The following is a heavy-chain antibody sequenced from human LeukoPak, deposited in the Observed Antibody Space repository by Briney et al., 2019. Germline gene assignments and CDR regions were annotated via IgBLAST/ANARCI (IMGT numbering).Heavy chain of an antibody. J-gene: IGHJ4*02. D-gene: IGHD6-19*01. CDR2: IYYSGST. CDR1: GGAISSSY. CDR3: ATWGIAVAGTFDY. V-gene: IGHV4-59*08. Sequence: SETLALTCTVSGGAISSSYWSWIRQPPGKGLEWIGYIYYSGSTNYNPSFKSRVAISVATSKNQFSLKLSSVTAADTAVYYCATWGIAVAGTFDYWGQGTLVTVST.